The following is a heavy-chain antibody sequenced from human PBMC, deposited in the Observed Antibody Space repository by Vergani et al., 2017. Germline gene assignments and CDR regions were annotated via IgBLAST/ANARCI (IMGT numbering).Heavy chain of an antibody. CDR1: GFTLSNYD. CDR2: IHFDGSNQ. Sequence: QVQLVESGGGVVQRGGSLRLSCATSGFTLSNYDMQWIRQGPGKGLEFVAFIHFDGSNQYYAEPVKGRFTLPRDFSKNTLYLQMNSLRTDDTATYYCAKHFRGWGIDYWGQGTQVIVSS. J-gene: IGHJ4*02. D-gene: IGHD3-16*01. CDR3: AKHFRGWGIDY. V-gene: IGHV3-30*02.